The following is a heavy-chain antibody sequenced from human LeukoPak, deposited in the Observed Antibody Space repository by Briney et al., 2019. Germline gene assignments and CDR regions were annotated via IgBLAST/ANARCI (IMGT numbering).Heavy chain of an antibody. Sequence: SETLSLTCTVSGGSVSDYYWSWIRQSPGKGLEWIGYIYYTGSTSYNPSLKSRVTISADTSKNEFSLKLNSVTAADTAVYYCASRKLGNDYWGQGTLVTVSS. V-gene: IGHV4-59*02. CDR3: ASRKLGNDY. D-gene: IGHD7-27*01. J-gene: IGHJ4*02. CDR2: IYYTGST. CDR1: GGSVSDYY.